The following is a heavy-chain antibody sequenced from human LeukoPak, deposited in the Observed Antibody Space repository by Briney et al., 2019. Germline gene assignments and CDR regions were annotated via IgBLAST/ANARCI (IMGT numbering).Heavy chain of an antibody. D-gene: IGHD3-10*01. CDR1: GGTFSSYA. CDR2: IIPIFGTA. J-gene: IGHJ6*03. V-gene: IGHV1-69*13. Sequence: APVKVSCKASGGTFSSYAISWVRQAPGQGLEWMGGIIPIFGTANYAQKFQGRVTITADESTSTAYMELSSLRSEDTAVYYCAKTYYYGSGSYLDYYYYYMDVWGKGTTVTVSS. CDR3: AKTYYYGSGSYLDYYYYYMDV.